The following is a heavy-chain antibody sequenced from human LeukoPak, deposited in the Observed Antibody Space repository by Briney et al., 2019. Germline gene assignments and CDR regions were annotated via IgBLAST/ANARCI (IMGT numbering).Heavy chain of an antibody. V-gene: IGHV3-7*01. Sequence: GGSLRLSCAASGFSFTAYAMSWFRQTPGKGLEWVANIHDDGRVTNYVDSVKGRFTISRDNTRNSVYLQMNSLRVEDTSLYYCARGRGWVDHWGQGTLVTVSS. CDR3: ARGRGWVDH. D-gene: IGHD3-16*01. J-gene: IGHJ4*02. CDR2: IHDDGRVT. CDR1: GFSFTAYA.